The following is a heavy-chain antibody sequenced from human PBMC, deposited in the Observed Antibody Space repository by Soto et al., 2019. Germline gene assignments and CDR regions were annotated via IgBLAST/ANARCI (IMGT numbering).Heavy chain of an antibody. CDR2: ISSSSSII. CDR1: GSTFSSYN. V-gene: IGHV3-48*02. D-gene: IGHD5-18*01. CDR3: ARDVQRRGYNYGSFDY. J-gene: IGHJ4*02. Sequence: GGSLRLSCAASGSTFSSYNMNWVRQAPGKGLEWVSYISSSSSIIYYADSVKGRFTISRDNARNSLYLQINSLRDEDTAVYYCARDVQRRGYNYGSFDYWGQGALVTVSS.